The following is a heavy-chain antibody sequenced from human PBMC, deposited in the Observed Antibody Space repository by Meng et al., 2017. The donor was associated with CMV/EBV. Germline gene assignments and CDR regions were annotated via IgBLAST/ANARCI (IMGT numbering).Heavy chain of an antibody. J-gene: IGHJ4*02. CDR3: ARVKLGLGPNKVFDY. Sequence: FNFSDHYIDWVRQAPGEGLEWVARIRNKANSYFTEYAASVKGRFTISRDDSKNSMYLQMNSLKMEDTAVYYCARVKLGLGPNKVFDYWGQGTLVTVSS. D-gene: IGHD1-7*01. CDR2: IRNKANSYFT. CDR1: FNFSDHY. V-gene: IGHV3-72*01.